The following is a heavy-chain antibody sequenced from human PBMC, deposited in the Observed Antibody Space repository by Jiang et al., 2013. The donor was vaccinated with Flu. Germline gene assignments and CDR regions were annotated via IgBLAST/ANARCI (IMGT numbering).Heavy chain of an antibody. V-gene: IGHV3-30*18. CDR2: ISYDGSNK. CDR1: GFTFSSYG. Sequence: VQLLESGGGVVQPGRSLRLSCAASGFTFSSYGMHWVRQAPGKGLEWVAVISYDGSNKYYADSVKGRFTISRDNSKNTLYLQMNSLRAEDTAVYYCAKTITIFGEDYYYYGMDVWGQGTTVTVSS. D-gene: IGHD3-3*01. CDR3: AKTITIFGEDYYYYGMDV. J-gene: IGHJ6*02.